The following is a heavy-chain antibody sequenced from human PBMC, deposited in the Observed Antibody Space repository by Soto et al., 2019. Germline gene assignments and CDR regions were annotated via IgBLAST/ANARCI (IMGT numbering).Heavy chain of an antibody. D-gene: IGHD3-22*01. J-gene: IGHJ6*02. CDR3: ARDRIVTKPPAPYYLYYGVDV. V-gene: IGHV4-38-2*02. Sequence: PSETLSLTCGVSNFSISSAYYWACIRQPPGKGLDWIASVYHTGNTYFNPSLKSRVTISVDTSKNQFSLRLRSVTAADTAIYYCARDRIVTKPPAPYYLYYGVDVWGQGTTVTVYS. CDR2: VYHTGNT. CDR1: NFSISSAYY.